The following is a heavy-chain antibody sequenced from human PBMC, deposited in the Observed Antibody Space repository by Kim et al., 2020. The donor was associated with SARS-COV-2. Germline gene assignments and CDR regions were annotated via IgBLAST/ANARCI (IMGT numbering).Heavy chain of an antibody. CDR3: ARGILGQQLVDRPYYFDY. D-gene: IGHD6-13*01. Sequence: SETLSLTCAVYGGSFSGYYWSWIRQPPGKGLEWIGEINHSGSTNYNPSLKSRVTISVDTSKNQFSLKLSSVTAADTAVYYCARGILGQQLVDRPYYFDYWGQGTLVTVS. CDR1: GGSFSGYY. CDR2: INHSGST. J-gene: IGHJ4*02. V-gene: IGHV4-34*01.